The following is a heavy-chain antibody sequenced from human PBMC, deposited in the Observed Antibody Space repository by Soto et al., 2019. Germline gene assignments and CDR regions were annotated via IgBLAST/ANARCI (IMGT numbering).Heavy chain of an antibody. J-gene: IGHJ6*02. Sequence: EVQLLESGGGLVQPGGSLRLSCAASEFTFSTYAVGWVRQAPGKGLEWVSAISSGGYAYYVDSVKGRFTISRDNSRNTLYLQINSLRAEDTAVYYCARFHVAGTPYYGMDVWGQGATVTVSS. CDR1: EFTFSTYA. CDR2: ISSGGYA. CDR3: ARFHVAGTPYYGMDV. V-gene: IGHV3-23*01. D-gene: IGHD6-19*01.